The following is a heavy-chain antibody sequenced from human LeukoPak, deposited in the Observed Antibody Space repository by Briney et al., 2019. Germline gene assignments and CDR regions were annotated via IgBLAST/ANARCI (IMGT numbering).Heavy chain of an antibody. J-gene: IGHJ3*02. V-gene: IGHV4-61*08. CDR2: IYYSGST. CDR3: ASLPAEYPFDI. D-gene: IGHD2-2*01. Sequence: SQTLSLTCTVSGGSISSGGYYWSWIRQPPGKGLEWIGYIYYSGSTNYNPSLKSRVTISVDTSKNQFSLKLSSVTAADTAVYYCASLPAEYPFDIWGQGTMVTVSS. CDR1: GGSISSGGYY.